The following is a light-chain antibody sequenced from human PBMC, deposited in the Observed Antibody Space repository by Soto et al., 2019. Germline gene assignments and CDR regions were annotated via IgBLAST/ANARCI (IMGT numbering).Light chain of an antibody. Sequence: QSALTQPASMSGSPGQSITISCTGTSSDVGNYNYVSWYQQHPGKAPKLMIYDVSNRPSGVSDRFSGSKSGNTASLTISGLQAEDEADYYCSSYTTSTAVMFGGGTKVTVL. CDR3: SSYTTSTAVM. CDR2: DVS. V-gene: IGLV2-14*01. J-gene: IGLJ3*02. CDR1: SSDVGNYNY.